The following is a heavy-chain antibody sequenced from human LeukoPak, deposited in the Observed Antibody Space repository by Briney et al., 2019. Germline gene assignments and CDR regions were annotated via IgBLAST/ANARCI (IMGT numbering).Heavy chain of an antibody. CDR3: ARGGAQQLEY. Sequence: GGSLRLSCAASGFTFRNYWMTWVRQAQGKGLEWVANTNQDGGEKYYVDSVKGRFTISRDNAENSLYLQMNSLRAEDTAVYYCARGGAQQLEYWGQGTLVTVSS. CDR1: GFTFRNYW. V-gene: IGHV3-7*04. D-gene: IGHD6-13*01. CDR2: TNQDGGEK. J-gene: IGHJ4*02.